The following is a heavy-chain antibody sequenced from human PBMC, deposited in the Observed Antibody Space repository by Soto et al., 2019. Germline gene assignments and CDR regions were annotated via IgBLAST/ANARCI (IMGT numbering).Heavy chain of an antibody. J-gene: IGHJ4*02. V-gene: IGHV3-30*03. CDR2: ISYDGSNK. D-gene: IGHD3-10*01. CDR1: GFTFSSYG. Sequence: SGGSLRLSCAASGFTFSSYGMHWVRQAPGKGLEWVAVISYDGSNKYYADSVKGRFTISRDNSKNTLYLQMNSLRAEDTAVYYCNSEGGSGSARWGQGTLVTVSS. CDR3: NSEGGSGSAR.